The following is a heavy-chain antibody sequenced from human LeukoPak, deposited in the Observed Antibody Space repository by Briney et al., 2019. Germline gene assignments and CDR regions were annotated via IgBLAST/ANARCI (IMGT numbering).Heavy chain of an antibody. CDR3: ARGHLSSGSYSD. J-gene: IGHJ4*02. CDR1: GGSFSGYY. V-gene: IGHV4-34*01. Sequence: SETLSLTCAVYGGSFSGYYWSWIRQLPGKGLEWIGEINHSGSTNYNPSLKSRVTISVDTSKNQFSLKLSSVTAADTAVYYCARGHLSSGSYSDWGQGTLVTVSS. CDR2: INHSGST. D-gene: IGHD1-26*01.